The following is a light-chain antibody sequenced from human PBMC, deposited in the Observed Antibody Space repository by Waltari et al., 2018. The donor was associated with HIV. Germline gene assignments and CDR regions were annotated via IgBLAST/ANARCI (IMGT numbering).Light chain of an antibody. V-gene: IGLV3-1*01. J-gene: IGLJ2*01. CDR2: QDN. Sequence: SYELTQPPSVSVSPGQTASITCSGYQLGDKYASWYQHKPGQSPVLVIYQDNNRPSGIPERFSGSNSGNTATLTISGTQAMDEADYYCQTWDSSHVVFGGGTKLTVL. CDR1: QLGDKY. CDR3: QTWDSSHVV.